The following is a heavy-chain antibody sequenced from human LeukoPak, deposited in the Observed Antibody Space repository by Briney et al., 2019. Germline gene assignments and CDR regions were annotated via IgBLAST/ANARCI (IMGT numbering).Heavy chain of an antibody. CDR2: IYYSGST. CDR1: GGSISSSSYY. D-gene: IGHD1-7*01. V-gene: IGHV4-39*01. J-gene: IGHJ4*02. CDR3: ARINWNYDY. Sequence: PSETLSLTCTVSGGSISSSSYYWGWIRQPPGKGLEWIGSIYYSGSTYYNPSLKSRVTISVDTSKNQFSLKLSSVTAADTAVYHCARINWNYDYWGQGTLVTVSS.